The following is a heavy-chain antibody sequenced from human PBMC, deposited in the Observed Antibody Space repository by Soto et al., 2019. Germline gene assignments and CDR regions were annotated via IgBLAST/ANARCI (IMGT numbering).Heavy chain of an antibody. Sequence: QLQLQESGPGLVKPSETLSLTCTVSGGSIGSSSYYWGWIRQPPGKGLEWIGSIYDRGSTYSNPSLKRRLTTSLDTAKNQCSRKLTYVTAADTAVYYCARHGYTSGRTYFDYWGQETLVTVSS. V-gene: IGHV4-39*01. CDR3: ARHGYTSGRTYFDY. D-gene: IGHD6-19*01. J-gene: IGHJ4*02. CDR1: GGSIGSSSYY. CDR2: IYDRGST.